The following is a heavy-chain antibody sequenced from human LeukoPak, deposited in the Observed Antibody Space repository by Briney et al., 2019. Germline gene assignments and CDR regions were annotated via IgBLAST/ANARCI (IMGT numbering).Heavy chain of an antibody. CDR1: GYSISSGYY. J-gene: IGHJ3*02. Sequence: SETLSLTCAVSGYSISSGYYWGWIRQPPGKGLEWIGSIYHSGSTYYNPSLKSRVTISVDTSKNQFSLKLSSVTAADTAVYYCASPTRYYCDSSGYYVVGAFDIWGQGTMVTVSS. V-gene: IGHV4-38-2*01. CDR2: IYHSGST. D-gene: IGHD3-22*01. CDR3: ASPTRYYCDSSGYYVVGAFDI.